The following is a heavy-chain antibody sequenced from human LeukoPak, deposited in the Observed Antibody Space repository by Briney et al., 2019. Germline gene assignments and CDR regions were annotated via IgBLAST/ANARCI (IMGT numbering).Heavy chain of an antibody. Sequence: GESLKISCKASGYRFTDYWIGWVRQMPGKGLEWMGIIYGGDSDIRYGPSFEGQVTFSADKSITTAYLQWNGLKASDTAIYCCARRGYCSGGTCSRVYHFDSWGQGTLVTVSS. D-gene: IGHD2-15*01. J-gene: IGHJ4*02. CDR2: IYGGDSDI. V-gene: IGHV5-51*01. CDR1: GYRFTDYW. CDR3: ARRGYCSGGTCSRVYHFDS.